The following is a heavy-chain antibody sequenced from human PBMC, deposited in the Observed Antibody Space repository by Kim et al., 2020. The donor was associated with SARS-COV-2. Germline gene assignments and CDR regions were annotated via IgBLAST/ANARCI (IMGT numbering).Heavy chain of an antibody. V-gene: IGHV1-24*01. J-gene: IGHJ4*02. CDR1: GYTLTELS. CDR2: FDPKDGET. CDR3: ATLLWFGVFLDPVLGD. Sequence: ASVKVSCKVSGYTLTELSMHWVRQATGQGLEWMGGFDPKDGETIYAQKFQGRVTMTEDTSTDTAYMELSSLRSEDTAVYYCATLLWFGVFLDPVLGDWGQGTLVTVSS. D-gene: IGHD3-10*01.